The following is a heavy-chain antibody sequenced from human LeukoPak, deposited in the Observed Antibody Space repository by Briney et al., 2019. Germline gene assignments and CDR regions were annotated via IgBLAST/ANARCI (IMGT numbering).Heavy chain of an antibody. J-gene: IGHJ5*01. Sequence: GGSLRLSCAASGFTFSSYSMNWVRQAPGKGLEWVSSISSSSNYIYYADSVKGRFTISRDNAKNFLYLQMNSLRLEDTALYYCARDGGSDWFDSWGQGILVTVSS. V-gene: IGHV3-21*04. CDR1: GFTFSSYS. CDR3: ARDGGSDWFDS. D-gene: IGHD2-15*01. CDR2: ISSSSNYI.